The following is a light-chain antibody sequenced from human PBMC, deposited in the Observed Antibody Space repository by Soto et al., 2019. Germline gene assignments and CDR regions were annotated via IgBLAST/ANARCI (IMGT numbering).Light chain of an antibody. CDR1: SSNIGAGSD. CDR3: QSYDSSLSGSVV. J-gene: IGLJ2*01. V-gene: IGLV1-40*01. Sequence: QPVLTQPPSVSGAPGQRVTISCTGSSSNIGAGSDVHWYQQFPGTAPKLLIYVNSNRPSGVPDRFSGSKSGTSASLAITGLQAEDEADYYCQSYDSSLSGSVVFGGGTKLTVL. CDR2: VNS.